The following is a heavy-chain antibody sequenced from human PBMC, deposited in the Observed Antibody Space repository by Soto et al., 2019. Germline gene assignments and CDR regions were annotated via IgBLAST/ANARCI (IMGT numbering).Heavy chain of an antibody. Sequence: QVHLVQSAAEVRKPGASVKLSCKASGYAFSHYGMHWVRQAPGQGPEWMGWIYVGVGGTQYSQKFQGRVTVSSDTSSSTLYLELTSLRSEDTAVYYCSRSVYVVEGNDFDYWGQGTLVTISA. J-gene: IGHJ4*02. D-gene: IGHD2-8*01. CDR3: SRSVYVVEGNDFDY. CDR2: IYVGVGGT. V-gene: IGHV1-3*01. CDR1: GYAFSHYG.